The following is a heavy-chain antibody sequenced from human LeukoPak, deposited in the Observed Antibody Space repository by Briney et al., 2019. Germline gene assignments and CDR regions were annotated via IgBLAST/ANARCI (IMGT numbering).Heavy chain of an antibody. D-gene: IGHD1-26*01. V-gene: IGHV3-64D*06. Sequence: PGGSLTLSCSASGLTFSSYAMHWARHAPGKGLEYVSGLRSNGDYTYYADSVKDRFIISRDNSKNTLYLQMSSLRAEDTALYYCVKTYGRGSFSNWGQGTLVTVSS. J-gene: IGHJ4*02. CDR3: VKTYGRGSFSN. CDR2: LRSNGDYT. CDR1: GLTFSSYA.